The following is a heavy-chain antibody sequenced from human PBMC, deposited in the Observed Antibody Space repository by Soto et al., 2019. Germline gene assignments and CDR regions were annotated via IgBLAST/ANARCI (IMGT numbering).Heavy chain of an antibody. CDR3: ARDYGDYYYYYGMDV. J-gene: IGHJ6*02. CDR1: GFTFSSYG. V-gene: IGHV3-33*01. D-gene: IGHD4-17*01. CDR2: IRYDGSNK. Sequence: GGSLRLSCAASGFTFSSYGMHWVRQAPGKGLEWVAVIRYDGSNKYYADSVKGRFTVSRDNSKNTLYLQMNSLRAEDTAVYYCARDYGDYYYYYGMDVWGQGTTVTVSS.